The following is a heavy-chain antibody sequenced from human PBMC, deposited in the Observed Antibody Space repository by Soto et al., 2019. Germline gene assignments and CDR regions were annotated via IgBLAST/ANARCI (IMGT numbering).Heavy chain of an antibody. J-gene: IGHJ4*02. CDR2: IYYRGST. Sequence: PSETLSLTCTVSGGSVSSGSHYWSWIRQPPGKGLGWIGYIYYRGSTNYNPSLKSRVTISADTSKNQFSLKLSSVTAADTAVYYCARARGAATARDYWGXGTLVNVSS. CDR1: GGSVSSGSHY. V-gene: IGHV4-61*01. CDR3: ARARGAATARDY. D-gene: IGHD6-13*01.